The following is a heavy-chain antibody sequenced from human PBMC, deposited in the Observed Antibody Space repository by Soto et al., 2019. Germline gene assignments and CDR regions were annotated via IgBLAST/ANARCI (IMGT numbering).Heavy chain of an antibody. J-gene: IGHJ3*02. CDR1: GFTFSSNA. CDR3: XXXXXXXXXXEVTDI. Sequence: EVQLLESGGGLVQPGGSLRLSCAASGFTFSSNAMSWVRQAPGKGLEWVSFISGSGGSTYYADSVKGRFTISRDNSKXXXXXXXXXXXXXXXXXXXXXXXXXXXXXXEVTDIWGQGTMVTVSS. V-gene: IGHV3-23*01. D-gene: IGHD2-21*02. CDR2: ISGSGGST.